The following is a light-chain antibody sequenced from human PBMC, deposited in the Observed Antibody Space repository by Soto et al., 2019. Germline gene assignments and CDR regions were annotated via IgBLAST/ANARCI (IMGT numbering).Light chain of an antibody. CDR1: IDDVGAYNY. Sequence: QSALTQPASASGSPGQSITISCTGTIDDVGAYNYVSWYQQRPGSAPQLLIYDVNNRPSGASNRFSGSKSGHTAYLTISGLQSDDEANYHCASYTSTYTLVFGTGTKLTVL. J-gene: IGLJ1*01. V-gene: IGLV2-14*01. CDR2: DVN. CDR3: ASYTSTYTLV.